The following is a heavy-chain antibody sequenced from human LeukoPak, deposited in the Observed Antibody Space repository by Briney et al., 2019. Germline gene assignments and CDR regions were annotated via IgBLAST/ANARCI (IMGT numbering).Heavy chain of an antibody. Sequence: PGGSLRLSCAVSGFTFSSYAMTWVRQAPGKGLEWVSVISGSGTNTYYADSVKGWFTISRDNSKNTLYLQMNSLRAEDTAVYYCAEDRLYDESYWGQGTLVTVSS. J-gene: IGHJ4*02. D-gene: IGHD2-2*02. CDR1: GFTFSSYA. V-gene: IGHV3-23*01. CDR3: AEDRLYDESY. CDR2: ISGSGTNT.